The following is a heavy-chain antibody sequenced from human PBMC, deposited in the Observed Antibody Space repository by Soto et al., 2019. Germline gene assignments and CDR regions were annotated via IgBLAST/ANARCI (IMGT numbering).Heavy chain of an antibody. J-gene: IGHJ4*02. D-gene: IGHD6-6*01. CDR1: GFTFDDYA. CDR3: AKDLYSSSLTLAGY. Sequence: GGSLRLSCAASGFTFDDYAMHWVRQAPGKGLEWVSGISWNSGSIGYADSVKGRFTISRDNAKNSLYLQMNSLRAEDTALYYCAKDLYSSSLTLAGYWGQGTLVTVSS. CDR2: ISWNSGSI. V-gene: IGHV3-9*01.